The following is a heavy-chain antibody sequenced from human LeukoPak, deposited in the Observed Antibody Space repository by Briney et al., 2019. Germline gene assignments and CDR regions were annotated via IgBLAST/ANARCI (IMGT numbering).Heavy chain of an antibody. CDR1: GYTFTSYG. Sequence: ASVKVSCKASGYTFTSYGISWVRQAPGQGLEWMGWISAYNGNTNYAQKLQGRVTMTTDTSTSTAYMELRSLRSDDAAVYYCARDGPRSYYYDSSGWGVDYWGQETLVTVSS. V-gene: IGHV1-18*01. CDR2: ISAYNGNT. CDR3: ARDGPRSYYYDSSGWGVDY. D-gene: IGHD3-22*01. J-gene: IGHJ4*02.